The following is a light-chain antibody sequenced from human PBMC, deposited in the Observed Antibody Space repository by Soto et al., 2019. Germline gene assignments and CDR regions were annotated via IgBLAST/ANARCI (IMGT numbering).Light chain of an antibody. Sequence: QSALTQPPSVSGAPGQRVTISCTGSSSNIGAGYDVHWYQQLPGRAPKLLIYANSNRPSGVPDRFSGSRSPTSASLAITGLQAEDEADYSCQSYDSSLSGFYVFGTGTKVTVL. CDR1: SSNIGAGYD. CDR2: ANS. J-gene: IGLJ1*01. V-gene: IGLV1-40*01. CDR3: QSYDSSLSGFYV.